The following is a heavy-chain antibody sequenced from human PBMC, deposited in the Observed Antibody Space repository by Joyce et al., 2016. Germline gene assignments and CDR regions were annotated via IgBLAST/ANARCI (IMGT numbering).Heavy chain of an antibody. CDR3: AREKDGDY. CDR2: INAYSGDT. V-gene: IGHV1-18*04. D-gene: IGHD2-15*01. CDR1: GYTFTNYG. Sequence: QVQLVQSGAEVKNPGASVKVSCKTSGYTFTNYGISWVRQAPVQGLELMGWINAYSGDTNYAENFHDRMTITTVTSTSTAYMELRSLRTDDTAVYYCAREKDGDYWGQRTLVTVSS. J-gene: IGHJ4*02.